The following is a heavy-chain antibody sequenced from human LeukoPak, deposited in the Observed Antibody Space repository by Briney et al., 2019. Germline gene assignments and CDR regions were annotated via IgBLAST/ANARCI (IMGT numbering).Heavy chain of an antibody. J-gene: IGHJ3*02. D-gene: IGHD2-15*01. CDR1: GFTVSSNY. CDR3: AKPEGEVVTPYDAFDI. Sequence: PGGSLRLSCAASGFTVSSNYMSWVRQAPGKGLEWVSAISGSGGSTYYADSVKGRFTISRDNSKNTLYLQMNSLRAEDTAVYYCAKPEGEVVTPYDAFDIWGQGTMVTVSS. CDR2: ISGSGGST. V-gene: IGHV3-23*01.